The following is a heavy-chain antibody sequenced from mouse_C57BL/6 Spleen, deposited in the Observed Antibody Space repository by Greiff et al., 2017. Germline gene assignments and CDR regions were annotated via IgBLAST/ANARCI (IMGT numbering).Heavy chain of an antibody. D-gene: IGHD4-1*01. CDR3: AREGLTGGFDY. J-gene: IGHJ2*01. CDR1: GFTFSSYA. CDR2: ISDGGSYT. Sequence: EVKLMESGGGLVKPGGSLKLSCAASGFTFSSYAMSWVRQTPEKRLEWVATISDGGSYTYYPDNVKGRFTISRDNAKNNLYLQMSHLKSEDTAMYYCAREGLTGGFDYWGQGTTLTVSS. V-gene: IGHV5-4*01.